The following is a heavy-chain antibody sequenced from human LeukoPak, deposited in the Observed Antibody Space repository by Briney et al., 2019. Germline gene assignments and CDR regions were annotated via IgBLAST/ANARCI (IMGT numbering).Heavy chain of an antibody. CDR1: GFTFDDYA. CDR2: INWNGGST. J-gene: IGHJ6*02. D-gene: IGHD5-12*01. CDR3: ARRYSGYDKYGMDV. Sequence: PGRSLRLSCAASGFTFDDYAMHWVRQAPGKGLEWVSGINWNGGSTSYADSVKGRFTISRDNAKNSLYLQMNSLRAEDTALYHCARRYSGYDKYGMDVWGQGTTVTVSS. V-gene: IGHV3-20*01.